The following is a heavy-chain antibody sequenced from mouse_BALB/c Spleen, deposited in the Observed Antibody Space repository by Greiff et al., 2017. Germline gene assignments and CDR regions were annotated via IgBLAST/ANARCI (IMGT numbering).Heavy chain of an antibody. D-gene: IGHD1-1*01. J-gene: IGHJ3*01. CDR1: GFTFSSYA. CDR3: ASITTVVAKGAWFAY. Sequence: EVQRVESGGGLVKPGGSLKLSCAASGFTFSSYAMSWVRQTPEKRLEWVASISSGGSTYYPDSVKGRFTISRDNARNILYLQMSSLRSEDTAMYYCASITTVVAKGAWFAYWGQGTLVTVSA. CDR2: ISSGGST. V-gene: IGHV5-6-5*01.